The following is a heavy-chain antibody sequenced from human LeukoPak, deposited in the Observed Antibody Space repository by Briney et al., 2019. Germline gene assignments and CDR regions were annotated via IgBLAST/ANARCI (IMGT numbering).Heavy chain of an antibody. D-gene: IGHD2-21*02. CDR2: INPSGGST. CDR1: GYTFTSYY. V-gene: IGHV1-46*01. CDR3: ARATSGSDVVVTAILDY. J-gene: IGHJ4*02. Sequence: ASVKVSCKASGYTFTSYYMHWVRQAPGQGLEWMGIINPSGGSTSYAQKFQGRVTMTRDMSTSTVYMELSSLRSEDTAVYYCARATSGSDVVVTAILDYWGQGTLVTVSS.